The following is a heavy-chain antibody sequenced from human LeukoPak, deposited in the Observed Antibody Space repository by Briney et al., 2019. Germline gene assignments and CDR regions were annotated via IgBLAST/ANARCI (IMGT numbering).Heavy chain of an antibody. D-gene: IGHD6-19*01. CDR3: AGKQRLGPIDY. CDR1: GGSFSNYY. V-gene: IGHV4-34*01. CDR2: ASHSGIT. J-gene: IGHJ4*02. Sequence: SETLSLTCAVYGGSFSNYYWSWIRQPPGKGLEWIGEASHSGITNYNPSLKSRVTISEDTSKNQVSLMLTSVTAADTAVYYCAGKQRLGPIDYWGQGTLVTVSS.